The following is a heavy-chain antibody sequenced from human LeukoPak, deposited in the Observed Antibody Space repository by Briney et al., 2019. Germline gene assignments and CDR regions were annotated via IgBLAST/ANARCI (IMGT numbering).Heavy chain of an antibody. D-gene: IGHD6-6*01. Sequence: ASVKVSCKASGGTFSSYAISWVRQAPGQGLEWMGGIIPIFGTANCAQKFQGRVTITTDESTSTAYMELSSLRSEDTAVYYCARDRRIAARPSYYYYYYMDVWGKGTTVTVSS. CDR2: IIPIFGTA. CDR1: GGTFSSYA. J-gene: IGHJ6*03. V-gene: IGHV1-69*05. CDR3: ARDRRIAARPSYYYYYYMDV.